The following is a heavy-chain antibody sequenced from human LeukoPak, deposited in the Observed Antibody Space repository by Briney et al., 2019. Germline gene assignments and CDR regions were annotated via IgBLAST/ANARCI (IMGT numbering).Heavy chain of an antibody. J-gene: IGHJ4*02. CDR1: GGSISSYY. CDR3: ARLYSSGWNFVDY. Sequence: SETLSLTCTVSGGSISSYYWSWIRQPPGKGLEWIGYIYYSGSTNYNPSLKSRVTISVDTSKNQFSLKLSSVTAADTAVYYCARLYSSGWNFVDYWGQGTLVTVSS. CDR2: IYYSGST. D-gene: IGHD6-19*01. V-gene: IGHV4-59*08.